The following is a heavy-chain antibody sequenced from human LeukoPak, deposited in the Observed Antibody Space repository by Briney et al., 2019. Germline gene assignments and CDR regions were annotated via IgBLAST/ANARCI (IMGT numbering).Heavy chain of an antibody. CDR2: IKQDGSEK. D-gene: IGHD6-13*01. CDR3: ARRSSSWLPGWFDP. V-gene: IGHV3-7*01. CDR1: GFTFSSYW. J-gene: IGHJ5*02. Sequence: GGSLRPSCAASGFTFSSYWMSWVRQAPGKGLEWVANIKQDGSEKYYVDSVKGRFTISRDNAKNSLYLQMSSLRAEDTAVYYCARRSSSWLPGWFDPWGQGTLVTVSS.